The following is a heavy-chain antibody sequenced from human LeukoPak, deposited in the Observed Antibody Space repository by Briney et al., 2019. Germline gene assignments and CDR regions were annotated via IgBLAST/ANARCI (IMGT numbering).Heavy chain of an antibody. Sequence: GRSLRLSCAASGFTFSSYGMHWVRQAPGKGLEWVAVISYDGSSKYYADSVKGRFTISRDNSKNTLYLQMNSLRAEDTAVYYCARADTATFDYWGQGTLVTVSS. V-gene: IGHV3-30*03. J-gene: IGHJ4*02. CDR1: GFTFSSYG. D-gene: IGHD5-18*01. CDR3: ARADTATFDY. CDR2: ISYDGSSK.